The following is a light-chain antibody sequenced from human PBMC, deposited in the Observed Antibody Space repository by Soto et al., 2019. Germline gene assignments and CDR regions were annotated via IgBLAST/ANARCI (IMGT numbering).Light chain of an antibody. V-gene: IGKV3-20*01. J-gene: IGKJ4*02. CDR2: RAS. CDR3: QQYESSPLT. CDR1: QSVSSSF. Sequence: EIVLTQSPDTLSLAQCERATLSCRASQSVSSSFLAWYHQKPGQAPRLLIYRASSRATGIPDRFTGSGSGTDFTLTISRLEPEDFAVYYCQQYESSPLTFGGGTKVEI.